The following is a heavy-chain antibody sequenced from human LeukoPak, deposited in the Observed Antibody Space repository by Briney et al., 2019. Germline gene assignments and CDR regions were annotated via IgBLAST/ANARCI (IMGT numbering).Heavy chain of an antibody. CDR1: GGSISSYY. CDR2: IYYSGST. Sequence: SETLSLTCTVYGGSISSYYWSWIRQPPGKGLEWIGYIYYSGSTNYDPSLKSRVTISVDTSKNQFSLKLSSVTSADTAVYYCARVGVGATRSNFDYWGQGTLVTVSS. D-gene: IGHD1-26*01. V-gene: IGHV4-59*01. CDR3: ARVGVGATRSNFDY. J-gene: IGHJ4*02.